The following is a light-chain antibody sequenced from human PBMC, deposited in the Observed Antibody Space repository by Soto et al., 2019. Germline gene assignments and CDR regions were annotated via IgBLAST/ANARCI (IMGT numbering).Light chain of an antibody. V-gene: IGKV1-5*01. CDR1: QSISSW. CDR2: DAS. CDR3: QQRAKWPLT. Sequence: DIQMTQSPSTLSASVGDRVTITCRASQSISSWLAWYQQKPGKAPKLLIYDASSLESGVPSRFSGSGSGTEFTLTISSLESEDFAIYYCQQRAKWPLTFGGGTKVDIK. J-gene: IGKJ4*01.